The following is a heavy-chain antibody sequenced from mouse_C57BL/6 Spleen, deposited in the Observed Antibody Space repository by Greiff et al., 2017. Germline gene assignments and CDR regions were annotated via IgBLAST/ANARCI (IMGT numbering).Heavy chain of an antibody. CDR1: GYTFTSYW. Sequence: QVQLKESGAELVRPGSSVKLSCKASGYTFTSYWMHWVQQRPIQGLEWIGNIDPSDSATHYNQKFKDKATLAVDKSSSTAYMQLSSLTSEDSAVYYCARLVRYYFDYWGQGTTLTVSS. CDR2: IDPSDSAT. V-gene: IGHV1-52*01. D-gene: IGHD2-1*01. CDR3: ARLVRYYFDY. J-gene: IGHJ2*01.